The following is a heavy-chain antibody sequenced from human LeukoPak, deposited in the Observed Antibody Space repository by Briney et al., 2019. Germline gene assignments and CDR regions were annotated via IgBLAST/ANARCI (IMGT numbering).Heavy chain of an antibody. V-gene: IGHV4-59*01. J-gene: IGHJ4*02. D-gene: IGHD3-9*01. Sequence: SETLSLTCTVSGGSISSYYWSWIRQPPGKGLEWIGYIYYTRGNNYNPSLKSRVTISVDTSKNQFSLKLSSVTAADTAVYYCARVRYYDLLTGYYGDGYFDYWGQGTLVTVSS. CDR2: IYYTRGN. CDR1: GGSISSYY. CDR3: ARVRYYDLLTGYYGDGYFDY.